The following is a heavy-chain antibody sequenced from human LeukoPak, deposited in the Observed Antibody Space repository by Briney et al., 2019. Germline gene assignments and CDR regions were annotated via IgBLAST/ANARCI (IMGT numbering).Heavy chain of an antibody. CDR3: AKDDGGATWGYYFDY. CDR2: ISGNGGST. CDR1: GFTFSSSA. J-gene: IGHJ4*02. Sequence: GGSLRLSCAASGFTFSSSAMSWVRQVPGKGLEWVSLISGNGGSTYYADSVKGRFTISRDSSKNTLFLQMNSLRAEDTAVYYCAKDDGGATWGYYFDYWGQGTLVTVSS. V-gene: IGHV3-23*01. D-gene: IGHD3-16*01.